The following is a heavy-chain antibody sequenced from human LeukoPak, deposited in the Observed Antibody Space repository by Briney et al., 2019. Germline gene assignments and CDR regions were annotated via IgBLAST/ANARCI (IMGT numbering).Heavy chain of an antibody. CDR3: AKERSSRWYVNSLDY. CDR1: GFTVSTNY. V-gene: IGHV3-23*01. Sequence: GGSLRLSCAASGFTVSTNYMSWVRQAPGKGLEWVSGISGGGESTYYADSVKGRLTISRDNSKKTLYLQMNSLRADDTAVYYCAKERSSRWYVNSLDYWGQGTLVTVSS. D-gene: IGHD6-13*01. J-gene: IGHJ4*02. CDR2: ISGGGEST.